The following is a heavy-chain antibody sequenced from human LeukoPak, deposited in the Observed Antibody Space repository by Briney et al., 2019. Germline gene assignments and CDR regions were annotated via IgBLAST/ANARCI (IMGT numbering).Heavy chain of an antibody. CDR3: ARDPPGDSGLDY. D-gene: IGHD6-19*01. Sequence: ASVKVSCKASTYTFAGYYIHWVRQAPGQGLEWMGWINPNGGGSSYAQNFQGRVTMTRDTSINTAYMDLNSLRSDDTAVYYCARDPPGDSGLDYWGQGTLVTVSS. J-gene: IGHJ4*02. V-gene: IGHV1-2*02. CDR1: TYTFAGYY. CDR2: INPNGGGS.